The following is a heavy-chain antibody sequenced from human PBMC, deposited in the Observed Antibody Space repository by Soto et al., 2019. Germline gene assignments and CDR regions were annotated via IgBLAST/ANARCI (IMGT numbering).Heavy chain of an antibody. J-gene: IGHJ4*02. D-gene: IGHD5-12*01. CDR2: IIPILDIT. Sequence: QVQLVQSGAEVKKPGSSVKVSCKASGSTFSNHIITWVRQAPGQGLEWMGRIIPILDITNYAQKFQGRVMITADKSTTTAYMEVSSLSSEDTAVYYCARDSPIGSTFSGHDDIDSWGQGTLVTVSS. V-gene: IGHV1-69*08. CDR3: ARDSPIGSTFSGHDDIDS. CDR1: GSTFSNHI.